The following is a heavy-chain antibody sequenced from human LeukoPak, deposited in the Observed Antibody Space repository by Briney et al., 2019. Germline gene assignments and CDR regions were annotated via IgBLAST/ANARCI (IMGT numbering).Heavy chain of an antibody. CDR3: ARGRKSSIAVAGRLWWYFDL. Sequence: PSETLSLTCAVSGGSISSSNWWSWVRQPPGKGLEWIGEIYHSGSTNYNPSLKSRVTISVDKSKNQFSLKLSSVTAADTAVYYCARGRKSSIAVAGRLWWYFDLWGRGTLVTVSS. V-gene: IGHV4-4*02. J-gene: IGHJ2*01. D-gene: IGHD6-19*01. CDR1: GGSISSSNW. CDR2: IYHSGST.